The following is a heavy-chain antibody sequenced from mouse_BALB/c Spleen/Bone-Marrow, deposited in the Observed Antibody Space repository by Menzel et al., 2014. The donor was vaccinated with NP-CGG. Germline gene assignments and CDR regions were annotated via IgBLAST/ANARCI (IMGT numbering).Heavy chain of an antibody. CDR2: ISSSGIT. CDR1: GFSLRSAT. D-gene: IGHD1-1*01. Sequence: ESGGRLVTPGTPLNLTFTVSGFSLRSATMSWVRHAPGEGLEYIGTISSSGITYYPSWAHGRLTISKPATTVDLKIARLTAEDTATYFCARAFPDDITNTGFGLWGQGTLVTVS. J-gene: IGHJ3*02. V-gene: IGHV5-6-5*01. CDR3: ARAFPDDITNTGFGL.